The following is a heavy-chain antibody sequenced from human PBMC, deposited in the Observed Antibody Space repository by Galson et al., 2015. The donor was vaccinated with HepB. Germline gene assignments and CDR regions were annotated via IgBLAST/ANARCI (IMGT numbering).Heavy chain of an antibody. J-gene: IGHJ4*02. CDR2: IRYDGSNK. CDR1: GFTFSSYG. Sequence: SLRLSCAASGFTFSSYGMHWVRQAPGKGLEWVAFIRYDGSNKYYADSVKGRFTISRDNSKNTLYLQMNSLRAEDTAVYYCAKDAAAAGKTHSDYWGQGTLVTVSS. D-gene: IGHD6-13*01. CDR3: AKDAAAAGKTHSDY. V-gene: IGHV3-30*02.